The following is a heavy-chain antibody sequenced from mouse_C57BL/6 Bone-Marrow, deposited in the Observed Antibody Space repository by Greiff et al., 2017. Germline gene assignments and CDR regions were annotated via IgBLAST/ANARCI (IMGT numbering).Heavy chain of an antibody. Sequence: VKLMESGPGLVQPSQSLSITCTVSGFSLTSYGVHWVRQSPGKGLEWLGVIWRGGSTDYNAAFMSRLSITKDNSKSHVFCKMNSLQADDTAIYYCAKRDSSGYPFAYWGQGTLVTVSA. D-gene: IGHD3-2*02. V-gene: IGHV2-5*01. CDR2: IWRGGST. CDR3: AKRDSSGYPFAY. J-gene: IGHJ3*01. CDR1: GFSLTSYG.